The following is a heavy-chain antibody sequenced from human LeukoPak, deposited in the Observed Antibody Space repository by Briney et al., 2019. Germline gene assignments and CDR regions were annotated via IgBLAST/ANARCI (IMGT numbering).Heavy chain of an antibody. Sequence: ASVKVSCKASGYTFTGYYMHWVRQAPGQGLEWMGWINPNSGGTNYAQKFQGRVTMTRDTSISTAYMELSRLRSDDTAVYYCAKDLDTVGASFFDYWGQGTLVTVSS. CDR2: INPNSGGT. J-gene: IGHJ4*02. D-gene: IGHD1-26*01. V-gene: IGHV1-2*02. CDR1: GYTFTGYY. CDR3: AKDLDTVGASFFDY.